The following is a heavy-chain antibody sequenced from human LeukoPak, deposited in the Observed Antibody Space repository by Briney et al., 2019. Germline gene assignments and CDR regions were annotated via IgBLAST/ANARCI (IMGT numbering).Heavy chain of an antibody. J-gene: IGHJ6*02. CDR2: MNPNSGNT. D-gene: IGHD3-9*01. Sequence: ASVKVSCKASGGTFSSYAINWVRQATGQGLEWMGWMNPNSGNTGYAQKFQGRVTMTRNTSISTAYMELSSLRSEDTAVYYCATLLRYFDWSWSLTNGMDVWGQGTTVTVSS. CDR3: ATLLRYFDWSWSLTNGMDV. V-gene: IGHV1-8*02. CDR1: GGTFSSYA.